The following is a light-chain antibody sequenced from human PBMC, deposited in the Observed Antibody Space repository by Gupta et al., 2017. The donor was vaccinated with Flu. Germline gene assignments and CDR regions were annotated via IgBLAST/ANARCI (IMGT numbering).Light chain of an antibody. CDR1: QSVSRDS. CDR3: QQYGNSPLT. Sequence: STLSLSPGERATLSCRARQSVSRDSLAWYQQKPGQAPRLLLYGVSSRATGIPDRFSGSGSGTDFTLTISRLEPEDSAVYYCQQYGNSPLTFGGGTKVEIK. V-gene: IGKV3-20*01. CDR2: GVS. J-gene: IGKJ4*01.